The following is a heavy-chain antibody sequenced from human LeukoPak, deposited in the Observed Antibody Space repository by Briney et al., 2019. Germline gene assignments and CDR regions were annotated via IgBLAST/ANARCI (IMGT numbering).Heavy chain of an antibody. CDR2: MSGSGGTT. CDR1: GFTFSRYV. Sequence: GGSLRLSCAASGFTFSRYVMSGVRQAPGKGLEWVSGMSGSGGTTYYADSVKGRFTIARDNSKNTLYLQMNTLRAEDTAVYYCAKGREYSYVYDAFEIWGQGTLVTVSS. CDR3: AKGREYSYVYDAFEI. J-gene: IGHJ3*02. D-gene: IGHD3-16*01. V-gene: IGHV3-23*01.